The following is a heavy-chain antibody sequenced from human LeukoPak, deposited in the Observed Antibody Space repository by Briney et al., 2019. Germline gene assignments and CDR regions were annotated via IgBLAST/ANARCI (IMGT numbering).Heavy chain of an antibody. CDR1: GFTFSSYA. Sequence: GGSLRLSCAASGFTFSSYAMSWVRQAPGKGLEWVSAISGSGGSTYYADSVRGRFTISRDNFKNTLYLQMNSLRAEDTAVYYCAKGFSKPFDYWGQGTLVTVSS. J-gene: IGHJ4*02. CDR2: ISGSGGST. CDR3: AKGFSKPFDY. D-gene: IGHD2-2*01. V-gene: IGHV3-23*01.